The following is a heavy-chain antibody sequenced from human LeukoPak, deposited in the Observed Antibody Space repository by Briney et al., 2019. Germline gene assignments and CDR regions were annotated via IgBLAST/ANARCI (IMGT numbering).Heavy chain of an antibody. J-gene: IGHJ5*02. CDR2: IWYDGSNK. D-gene: IGHD3-3*01. V-gene: IGHV3-33*08. Sequence: GGSPRLSCAASGFTFSSYGMHWVRQAPGKGLEWVAVIWYDGSNKYYADSVKGRFTISRDNSKNTLYLQMNSLRAEDTAVYYCARVDDFGSFDPWGQGTLVTVSS. CDR3: ARVDDFGSFDP. CDR1: GFTFSSYG.